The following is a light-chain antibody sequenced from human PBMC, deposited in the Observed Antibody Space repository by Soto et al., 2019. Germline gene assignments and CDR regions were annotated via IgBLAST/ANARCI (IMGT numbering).Light chain of an antibody. V-gene: IGLV2-14*03. CDR3: SSDTSSNTYV. J-gene: IGLJ1*01. Sequence: QSALTQPASVSGSPGQSIAISCTGTSSDVGGYNSVSWYQQHPGKAPKLMIYNVSNRPSGVADRFSGSKSGNTASLTISGLHAEDEADYYCSSDTSSNTYVFGTGTKVTVL. CDR1: SSDVGGYNS. CDR2: NVS.